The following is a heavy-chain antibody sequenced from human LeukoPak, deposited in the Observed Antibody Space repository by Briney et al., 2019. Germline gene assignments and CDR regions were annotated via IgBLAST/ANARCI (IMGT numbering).Heavy chain of an antibody. CDR3: TRLGGGNSGVDY. CDR1: ALTPSGFA. V-gene: IGHV3-73*01. J-gene: IGHJ4*02. CDR2: IRSKANQYAH. Sequence: GGSLTPSCAASALTPSGFAMHWDRQPSGDGLEWVGCIRSKANQYAHANAASVKGRLTIPRDESKNRTYPQMDRPTTQDTAVQYCTRLGGGNSGVDYWGQGTLVTVSS. D-gene: IGHD4-23*01.